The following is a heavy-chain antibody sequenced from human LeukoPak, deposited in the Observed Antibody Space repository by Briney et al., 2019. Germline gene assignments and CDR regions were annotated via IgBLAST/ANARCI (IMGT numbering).Heavy chain of an antibody. D-gene: IGHD2-15*01. V-gene: IGHV3-48*03. J-gene: IGHJ3*02. Sequence: PGGSLRLSCAASGFTFSSYEMNWVRQAPGKGLEWVSYISSSGSTIYYADSVKGRFTISRDNAKNSLYLQMNSLRAEDTAVYYCARGYCSGGSCHGHDAFDIWGQGTMVTVSS. CDR3: ARGYCSGGSCHGHDAFDI. CDR1: GFTFSSYE. CDR2: ISSSGSTI.